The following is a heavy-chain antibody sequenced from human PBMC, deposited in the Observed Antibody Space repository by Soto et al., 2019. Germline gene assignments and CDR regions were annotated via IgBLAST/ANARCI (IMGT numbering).Heavy chain of an antibody. Sequence: VPLWESGGGFVQPGGSLRLSCAATGFSFAGYALTWVRQAPGKGLEWLSAVSGGGASTYYADSVRGRFSISRDVSGNMIYLQLNRLTAGDTATYYCAKTQTFNGYYGGFDAWGQGTRVTVSS. CDR3: AKTQTFNGYYGGFDA. V-gene: IGHV3-23*01. CDR1: GFSFAGYA. D-gene: IGHD3-3*01. J-gene: IGHJ4*02. CDR2: VSGGGAST.